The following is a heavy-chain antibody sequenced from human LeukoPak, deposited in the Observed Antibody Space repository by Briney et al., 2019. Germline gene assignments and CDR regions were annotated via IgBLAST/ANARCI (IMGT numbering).Heavy chain of an antibody. CDR3: AKIWFVATWYFDY. Sequence: GGSLRLSCAASGFIFSDHGMVWVRQVPGKGLEWLSSISRDSTLTYYADSVKCRFAISRDNSRNTLYLHMNVLTADHTALYYCAKIWFVATWYFDYWGQGSLVTVSS. J-gene: IGHJ4*02. D-gene: IGHD3-10*01. V-gene: IGHV3-23*01. CDR2: ISRDSTLT. CDR1: GFIFSDHG.